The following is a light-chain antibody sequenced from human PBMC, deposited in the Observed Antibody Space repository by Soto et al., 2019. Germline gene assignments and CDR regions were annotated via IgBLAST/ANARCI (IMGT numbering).Light chain of an antibody. CDR1: SSDIGSYKL. CDR2: EVT. J-gene: IGLJ2*01. V-gene: IGLV2-23*02. CDR3: QSYDSSLSVVV. Sequence: QSVLTQPASVSGSTGQSITISCTGTSSDIGSYKLVSWYQQHPGKVPKLMIYEVTKRPSGVSDRFSGSKSGNTASLTISGLQTEDEADYYCQSYDSSLSVVVFGGGTKLTVL.